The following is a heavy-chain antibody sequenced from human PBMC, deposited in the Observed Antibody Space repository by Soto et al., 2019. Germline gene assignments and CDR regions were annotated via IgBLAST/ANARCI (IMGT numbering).Heavy chain of an antibody. V-gene: IGHV3-66*01. CDR2: IYSGGST. J-gene: IGHJ6*03. CDR1: GFTVSSNY. Sequence: SGGSLRLSCAASGFTVSSNYMSWVRQAPGKGLEWVSVIYSGGSTYYADSVKGRFTISRDNSKNTLYLQMNSLRAEDTAVYYCAKEAYYYYYMDVWGKGTTVTVSS. CDR3: AKEAYYYYYMDV.